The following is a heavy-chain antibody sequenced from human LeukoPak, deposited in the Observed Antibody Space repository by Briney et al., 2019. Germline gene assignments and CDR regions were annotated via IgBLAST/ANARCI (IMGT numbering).Heavy chain of an antibody. CDR1: GGSISSGPYY. Sequence: SQTLSLTCTVSGGSISSGPYYWSWIRQPAGKGLEYIGRIYTSGTTNYNPSLKSRVTISVDTSKNQFSLKLSSVSAADTAVYYCARDEGGYTRYFDYWGQGTLVTVSS. V-gene: IGHV4-61*02. D-gene: IGHD5-12*01. CDR2: IYTSGTT. J-gene: IGHJ4*02. CDR3: ARDEGGYTRYFDY.